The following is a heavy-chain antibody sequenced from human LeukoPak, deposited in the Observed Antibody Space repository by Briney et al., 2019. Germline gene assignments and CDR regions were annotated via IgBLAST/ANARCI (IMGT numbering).Heavy chain of an antibody. Sequence: PGGSLRLSCAASGFTFSSYAMNWVRQAPGKGLDWVSFISSSGSTTHYADSVTGRFTISRDNYNNTLYLQINSLRAEDTGAYYCAKGAQYDFWSGYTLEYFDVWGKGTLVTVSS. CDR3: AKGAQYDFWSGYTLEYFDV. D-gene: IGHD3-3*01. CDR2: ISSSGSTT. CDR1: GFTFSSYA. J-gene: IGHJ4*02. V-gene: IGHV3-23*01.